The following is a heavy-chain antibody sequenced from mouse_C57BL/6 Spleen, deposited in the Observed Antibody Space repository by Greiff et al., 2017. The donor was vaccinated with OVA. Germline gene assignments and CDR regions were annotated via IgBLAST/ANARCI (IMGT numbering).Heavy chain of an antibody. D-gene: IGHD1-1*01. V-gene: IGHV1-50*01. CDR2: IDPSDSYT. CDR3: ARGDYYGSSYYFDY. Sequence: QVQLKQSGAELVKPGASVKLSCKASGYTFTSYWMQWVKQRPGQGLEWIGEIDPSDSYTNYNQKFKGKATLTVDTSSSTAYMQLSSLTSEDSAVYYCARGDYYGSSYYFDYWGQGTTLTVSS. J-gene: IGHJ2*01. CDR1: GYTFTSYW.